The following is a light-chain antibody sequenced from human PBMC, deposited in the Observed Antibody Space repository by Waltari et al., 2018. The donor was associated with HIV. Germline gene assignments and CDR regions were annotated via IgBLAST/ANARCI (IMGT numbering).Light chain of an antibody. Sequence: DIQMTQSPSSLSSSVGDRVNITCRASQTIDIYLNWFQQKPGKAPTLLISGASTLHSGVPSRFSASESGTDFTLTISGLQPEDFASYYCQQSYTAPNSFGPGTKVDI. V-gene: IGKV1-39*01. J-gene: IGKJ2*03. CDR1: QTIDIY. CDR3: QQSYTAPNS. CDR2: GAS.